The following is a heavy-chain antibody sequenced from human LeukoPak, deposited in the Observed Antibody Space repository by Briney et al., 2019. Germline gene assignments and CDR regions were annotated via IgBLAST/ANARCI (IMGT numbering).Heavy chain of an antibody. CDR1: RFSFSSYA. V-gene: IGHV3-23*01. J-gene: IGHJ4*02. CDR3: ARVTERWLNIDY. D-gene: IGHD5-24*01. Sequence: PGGSLRLSCAASRFSFSSYAMNWVRQAPGKGLEWVSGISGSGDTTYYADSVKGRFTISRDNFKNTLYLQMNSLRAEDTAVYYCARVTERWLNIDYWGQGTLVTVSS. CDR2: ISGSGDTT.